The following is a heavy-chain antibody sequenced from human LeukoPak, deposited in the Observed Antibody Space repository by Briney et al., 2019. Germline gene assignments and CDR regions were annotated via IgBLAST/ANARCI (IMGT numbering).Heavy chain of an antibody. D-gene: IGHD3-10*01. J-gene: IGHJ4*02. V-gene: IGHV1-18*01. Sequence: ASVKVSCKASGYTFSSYGISWVRQAPGQGLEWLGYISAYNGNTNYAQKVQGRITMTTDTSTSTAYMELRSLRSDDTAVYYCARGAGWFGELSPKPADYWGQGTLVTVSS. CDR1: GYTFSSYG. CDR2: ISAYNGNT. CDR3: ARGAGWFGELSPKPADY.